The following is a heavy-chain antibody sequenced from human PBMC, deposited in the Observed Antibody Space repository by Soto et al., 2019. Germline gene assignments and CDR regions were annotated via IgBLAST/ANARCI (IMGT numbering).Heavy chain of an antibody. V-gene: IGHV3-74*01. CDR2: IDTDGTAT. CDR3: TRGTSGYYGLFDY. J-gene: IGHJ4*02. CDR1: GFTFSTHL. Sequence: PGGSVRLSCAASGFTFSTHLMHWVRQAPGEGLVWVSRIDTDGTATNYADSVKGRFTISRDNAKNTLYLQMNSLRADDTAVYFCTRGTSGYYGLFDYWGQGTLVTVSS. D-gene: IGHD3-22*01.